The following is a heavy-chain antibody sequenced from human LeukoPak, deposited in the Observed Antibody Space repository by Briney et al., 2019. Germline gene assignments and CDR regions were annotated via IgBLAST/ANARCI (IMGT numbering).Heavy chain of an antibody. CDR2: NSSSSSYI. V-gene: IGHV3-21*01. CDR3: ARGRSGWYFDY. CDR1: GFTFSSYS. D-gene: IGHD6-19*01. Sequence: GGSLRLSCAASGFTFSSYSMNWVRQAPGKGLEWVSSNSSSSSYIYYADSVKGRFTISRDNAKNSLYLQMNSLRAEDTAVYYCARGRSGWYFDYWGQGTLVTVSS. J-gene: IGHJ4*02.